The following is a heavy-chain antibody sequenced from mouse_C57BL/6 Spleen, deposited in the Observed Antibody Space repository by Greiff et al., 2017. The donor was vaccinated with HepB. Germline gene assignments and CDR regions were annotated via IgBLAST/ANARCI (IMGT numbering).Heavy chain of an antibody. CDR2: ISSGGDYI. CDR1: GFTFSSYA. V-gene: IGHV5-9-1*02. Sequence: EVQGVESGEGLVKPGGSLKLSCAASGFTFSSYAMSWVRQTPEKRLEWVAYISSGGDYIYYADTVKGRFTISRDNARNTLYLQMSSLKSEDTAMYYCTRERDYDAYAMDYWGQGTSVTVSS. D-gene: IGHD2-4*01. CDR3: TRERDYDAYAMDY. J-gene: IGHJ4*01.